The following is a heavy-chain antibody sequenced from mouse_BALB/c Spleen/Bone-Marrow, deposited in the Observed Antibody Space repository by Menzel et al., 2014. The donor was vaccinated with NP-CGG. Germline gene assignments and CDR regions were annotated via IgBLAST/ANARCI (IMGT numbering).Heavy chain of an antibody. D-gene: IGHD1-2*01. CDR1: GYSFTSYW. CDR2: IDPSDSET. J-gene: IGHJ4*01. CDR3: ARDGITTATYYYAMDY. V-gene: IGHV1S126*01. Sequence: VQLQQSGPQLVRPGASVKISCKASGYSFTSYWMHWVKQRPRQGLEWIGMIDPSDSETRLNQKFKDKATLTVDKSSSTAYMQLSSPTSEDSAVYYCARDGITTATYYYAMDYWGQGTSVTVPS.